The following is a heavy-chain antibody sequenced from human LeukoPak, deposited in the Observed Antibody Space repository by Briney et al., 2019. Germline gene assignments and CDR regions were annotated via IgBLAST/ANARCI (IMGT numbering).Heavy chain of an antibody. V-gene: IGHV3-53*01. J-gene: IGHJ4*02. CDR1: GFTVSSNY. Sequence: PGGSLRLSCAASGFTVSSNYMSWVRQAPGKGLEWVSVIYSGGSTYYADFVKGRFTISRDNSKNTLYLQMNSLRAEDTAVYYCARGDYYGSGSYAYWGQGTLVTVSS. D-gene: IGHD3-10*01. CDR2: IYSGGST. CDR3: ARGDYYGSGSYAY.